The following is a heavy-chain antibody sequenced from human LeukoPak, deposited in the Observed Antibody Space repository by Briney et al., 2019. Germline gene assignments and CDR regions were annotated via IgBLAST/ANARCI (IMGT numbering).Heavy chain of an antibody. V-gene: IGHV1-8*01. CDR2: MNPNSGNT. J-gene: IGHJ4*02. Sequence: GASVKVSCKASGYTLTSYEIYWVRQATGQGLEWMGWMNPNSGNTGYAQKFQGRVTMTRNTSISTAYMELSSLRSEDAAVYYCARADCGGDCYSDYWGQGTLVTVSS. CDR3: ARADCGGDCYSDY. CDR1: GYTLTSYE. D-gene: IGHD2-21*02.